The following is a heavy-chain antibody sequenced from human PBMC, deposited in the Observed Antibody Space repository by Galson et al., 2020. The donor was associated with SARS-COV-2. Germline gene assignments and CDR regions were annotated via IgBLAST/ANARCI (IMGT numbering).Heavy chain of an antibody. D-gene: IGHD5-18*01. CDR2: INPNSGGT. J-gene: IGHJ5*02. CDR3: ARSVDTEDWFDP. Sequence: ASLKVSCKASGYTFTGYYMHWVRQAPGQGLEWMGWINPNSGGTNYAQKFQGRVTMTRDTSISTAYMELSRLRSDDTAVYYCARSVDTEDWFDPWGQGTLVTVSS. V-gene: IGHV1-2*02. CDR1: GYTFTGYY.